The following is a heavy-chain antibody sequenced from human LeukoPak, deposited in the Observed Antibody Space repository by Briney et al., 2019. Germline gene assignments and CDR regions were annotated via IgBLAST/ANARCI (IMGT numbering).Heavy chain of an antibody. D-gene: IGHD3-22*01. J-gene: IGHJ4*02. Sequence: GSLRLSCTASGFTFNNYAMTWVRQAPGKGLEWVSAVTGSGASTNYADSAKGRFTISRDNSKNTIYLQMNSLRAEDTALYYCAKRSSTSSGYFDFWGRGTLVTVSS. CDR3: AKRSSTSSGYFDF. V-gene: IGHV3-23*01. CDR2: VTGSGAST. CDR1: GFTFNNYA.